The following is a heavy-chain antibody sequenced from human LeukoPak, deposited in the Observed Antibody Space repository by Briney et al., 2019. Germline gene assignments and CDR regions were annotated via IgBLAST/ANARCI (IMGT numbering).Heavy chain of an antibody. CDR3: ASCGDGSGSSDY. D-gene: IGHD3-10*01. CDR1: GFTFDDYA. CDR2: ISRSSGSI. V-gene: IGHV3-9*01. Sequence: GGSLRLSCAASGFTFDDYAMHWVRQAPGQGLEWVSGISRSSGSIGYAVSVKGRFTISRANAKTSLYLHMNSLRAEDTALYSCASCGDGSGSSDYWGQGTLVTVSS. J-gene: IGHJ4*02.